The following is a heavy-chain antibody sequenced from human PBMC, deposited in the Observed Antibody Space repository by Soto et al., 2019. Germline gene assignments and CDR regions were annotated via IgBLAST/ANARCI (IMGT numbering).Heavy chain of an antibody. Sequence: EVQLVESGGGLVKPGGTLRLSCAASGFIFSDYTLNWVRQAPGKGLEWVSSISSGSTYTYYADSVKGRFTISRDNAQNSLYLQINSQRGEDTAVYYCAREKVSTGKYSFDYWGQGTLVTVSS. J-gene: IGHJ4*02. CDR1: GFIFSDYT. D-gene: IGHD3-9*01. V-gene: IGHV3-21*01. CDR3: AREKVSTGKYSFDY. CDR2: ISSGSTYT.